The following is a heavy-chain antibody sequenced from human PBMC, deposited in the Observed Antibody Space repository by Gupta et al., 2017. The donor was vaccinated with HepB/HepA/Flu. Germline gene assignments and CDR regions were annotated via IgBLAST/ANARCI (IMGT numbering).Heavy chain of an antibody. CDR2: IYYSGST. Sequence: QLQLQESGPGLVKPSETLSLTCTVSGGSISSSSYYWGWIRQPPGKGLEWIGSIYYSGSTYYNPSLKSRVTISVDTSKNQFSLKLSSVTAADTAVYYCARVRWQDYYYYMDVWGKGTTVTVSS. CDR3: ARVRWQDYYYYMDV. CDR1: GGSISSSSYY. J-gene: IGHJ6*03. V-gene: IGHV4-39*01. D-gene: IGHD6-13*01.